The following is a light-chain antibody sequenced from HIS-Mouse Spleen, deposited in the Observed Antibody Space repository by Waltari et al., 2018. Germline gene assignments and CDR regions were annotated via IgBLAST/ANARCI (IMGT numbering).Light chain of an antibody. J-gene: IGLJ2*01. V-gene: IGLV3-21*02. CDR3: QVWDSSSDHVV. CDR2: DDS. CDR1: NIGSKS. Sequence: SYVLTQPPSVSVAPGQTARITCGGNNIGSKSVHWYQQKPGQAPVLVVYDDSDRPSGIPEGVSGSNAGNTATLTISRVEAGDEADYYCQVWDSSSDHVVFGGGTKLTVL.